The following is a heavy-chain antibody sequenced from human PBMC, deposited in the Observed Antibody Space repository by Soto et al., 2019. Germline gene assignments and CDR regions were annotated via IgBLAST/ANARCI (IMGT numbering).Heavy chain of an antibody. D-gene: IGHD2-2*01. Sequence: GGSLRLSCAASGFTFSSYGMHWVRQAPGKGLEWVAVISYDGSNKYYADSVKGRFTISRDNSKNTLYLQMNSLRAEDTAVYYCAKGVGYCSSTSCLGDYYYGMDVWGQGTTVTVPS. CDR2: ISYDGSNK. CDR1: GFTFSSYG. V-gene: IGHV3-30*18. CDR3: AKGVGYCSSTSCLGDYYYGMDV. J-gene: IGHJ6*02.